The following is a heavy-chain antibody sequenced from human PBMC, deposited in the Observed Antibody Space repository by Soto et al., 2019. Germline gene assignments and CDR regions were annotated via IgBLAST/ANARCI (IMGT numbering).Heavy chain of an antibody. D-gene: IGHD2-2*01. J-gene: IGHJ6*02. CDR3: ARLRRSAVGYCSSTSCYYYYYGMDV. CDR2: IYYSGST. V-gene: IGHV4-61*01. CDR1: GGSVSSGSYY. Sequence: SETLSLTCTVSGGSVSSGSYYWSWIRQPPGKGLEWIGYIYYSGSTNYNPSLKSRVTISVDTSKNQFSLKLSSVTAADTAVYYCARLRRSAVGYCSSTSCYYYYYGMDVWGQGTTVTVSS.